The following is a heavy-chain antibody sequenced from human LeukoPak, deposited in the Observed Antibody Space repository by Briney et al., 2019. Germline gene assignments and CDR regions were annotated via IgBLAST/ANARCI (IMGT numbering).Heavy chain of an antibody. J-gene: IGHJ4*02. CDR3: VRGFSGVVADY. CDR2: IYYSGST. Sequence: PSQTLSLTCTVSGGSISSGDYYWSWIRQPPGKGLEWIGYIYYSGSTYYNPSLKSRVTISVDTSKNQLSLRLTSATAADTAIYYCVRGFSGVVADYWGQGSLVTVSS. D-gene: IGHD3-10*01. V-gene: IGHV4-30-4*08. CDR1: GGSISSGDYY.